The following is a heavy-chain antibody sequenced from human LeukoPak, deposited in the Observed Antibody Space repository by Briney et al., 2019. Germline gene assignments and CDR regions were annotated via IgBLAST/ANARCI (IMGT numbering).Heavy chain of an antibody. Sequence: QPGRSLRLSCAASGFTFSSYGMHWVRQAPDKGLERVAVISYDGSNKYYADSVKGRFTISRDNSKNTLYLQMNSLRAEDTAVYYCAKEDLAYCGGDCYPTLDYWGQGTLVTVSS. CDR2: ISYDGSNK. CDR3: AKEDLAYCGGDCYPTLDY. D-gene: IGHD2-21*02. J-gene: IGHJ4*02. CDR1: GFTFSSYG. V-gene: IGHV3-30*18.